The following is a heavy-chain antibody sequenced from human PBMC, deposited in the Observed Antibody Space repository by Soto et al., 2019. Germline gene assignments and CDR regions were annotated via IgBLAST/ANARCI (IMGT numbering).Heavy chain of an antibody. CDR3: AKQRADYGSGADTFYFDS. D-gene: IGHD3-10*01. J-gene: IGHJ4*02. CDR1: GVTFSNYA. Sequence: LRLSCTVSGVTFSNYAMNWVRQAPGKGLEWVSSLSGSGGTTYYADSVKGRFIISRDNSKNTLYLLMNSLRAEDTALYYCAKQRADYGSGADTFYFDSWGQGALVTVSS. CDR2: LSGSGGTT. V-gene: IGHV3-23*01.